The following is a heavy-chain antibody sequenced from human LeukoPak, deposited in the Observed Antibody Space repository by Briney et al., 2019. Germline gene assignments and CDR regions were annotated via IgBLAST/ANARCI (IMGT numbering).Heavy chain of an antibody. CDR1: GGSISSYY. D-gene: IGHD3-10*01. CDR3: ARDRPGSYWYFDL. CDR2: IYYLGST. V-gene: IGHV4-59*01. Sequence: SGTLSLTCTVSGGSISSYYWSWIRQPPGKGLEWVGHIYYLGSTNYNPSLKSRVTISIDTSKNYFSLKLNSVIAADTAVYYCARDRPGSYWYFDLWGRGTLVTVSS. J-gene: IGHJ2*01.